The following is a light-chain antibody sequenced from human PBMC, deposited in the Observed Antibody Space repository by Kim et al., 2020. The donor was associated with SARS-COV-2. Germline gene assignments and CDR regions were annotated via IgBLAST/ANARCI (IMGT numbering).Light chain of an antibody. CDR2: DAS. Sequence: VSQGKRATHSAGARQSVSSYLAWYQQKPSQAPRLLIDDASNRATGIPARFSGSGSETDFTLTISSLEPEDFAVYYCQQRYSWPLTFGGGTKLEI. CDR1: QSVSSY. V-gene: IGKV3-11*01. J-gene: IGKJ4*01. CDR3: QQRYSWPLT.